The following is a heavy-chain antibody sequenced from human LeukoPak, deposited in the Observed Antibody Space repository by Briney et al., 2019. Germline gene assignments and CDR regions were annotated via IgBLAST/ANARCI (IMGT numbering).Heavy chain of an antibody. CDR1: GYRFTGYY. D-gene: IGHD4-11*01. CDR3: ARDPGHDTSNYGGLDF. V-gene: IGHV1-2*02. J-gene: IGHJ4*02. Sequence: ASVKVSCKTSGYRFTGYYMHWVRQAPGQGLEWMGWINPKSGDPIYVQKFQGRVTLTRDTSFDTVYLELSSLKSDDTAVYYCARDPGHDTSNYGGLDFWGQGTLVTVSS. CDR2: INPKSGDP.